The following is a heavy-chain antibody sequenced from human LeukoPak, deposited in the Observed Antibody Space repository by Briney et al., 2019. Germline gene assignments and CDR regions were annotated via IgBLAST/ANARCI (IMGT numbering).Heavy chain of an antibody. Sequence: ASVKVSCKPSRHTFTDYYIHWVRQAPGQGLEWMGWINPKSGGTKFAQKFQGRVTMTRDTSISTVYMEMSGLRSDDTAMYYCAGLSNVAARPGWFDPWGQGTLVTVSS. D-gene: IGHD6-6*01. CDR1: RHTFTDYY. V-gene: IGHV1-2*02. J-gene: IGHJ5*02. CDR3: AGLSNVAARPGWFDP. CDR2: INPKSGGT.